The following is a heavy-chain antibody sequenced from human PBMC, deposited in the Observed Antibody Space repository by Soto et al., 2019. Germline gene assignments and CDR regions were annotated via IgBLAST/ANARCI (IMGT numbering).Heavy chain of an antibody. CDR3: ARAQYSYGSPYYYYYMDV. Sequence: SETLSLTCTVSGGSISSYYWSWIRQPPGKGLEWIGYIYYSGSTNYNPSLKSRVTISVDTSKNQFSLKLSSVTAADTAVYYCARAQYSYGSPYYYYYMDVWGKGTTVTVSS. D-gene: IGHD5-18*01. CDR2: IYYSGST. V-gene: IGHV4-59*01. J-gene: IGHJ6*03. CDR1: GGSISSYY.